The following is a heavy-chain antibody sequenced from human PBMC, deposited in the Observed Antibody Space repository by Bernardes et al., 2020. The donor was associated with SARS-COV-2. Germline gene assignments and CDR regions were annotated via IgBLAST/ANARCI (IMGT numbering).Heavy chain of an antibody. CDR3: ATETGGYGMDV. J-gene: IGHJ6*02. CDR2: INYSGST. V-gene: IGHV4-34*01. D-gene: IGHD3-16*01. CDR1: GGSLSGYY. Sequence: PETLSLTCAVYGGSLSGYYWNWIRQPPGKGLEWIGEINYSGSTNYNPSLKSRVTISVDTSKNQFSLKLSSVTAADTAVYYCATETGGYGMDVWGQGTTVTVSS.